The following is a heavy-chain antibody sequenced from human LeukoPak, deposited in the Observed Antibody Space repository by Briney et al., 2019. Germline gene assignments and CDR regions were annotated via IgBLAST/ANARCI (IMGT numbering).Heavy chain of an antibody. V-gene: IGHV1-2*02. CDR2: INPNSGGT. D-gene: IGHD2-2*01. CDR1: GYTFTGYY. Sequence: GASVKVSCKASGYTFTGYYMHWVRRAPGQGLEWMGWINPNSGGTNYAQKFQGRVTMTRDTSISTAYMELSRLRSDDTAVYYCARDDHYIVVVPSYAFDIWGQGTMVTVSS. J-gene: IGHJ3*02. CDR3: ARDDHYIVVVPSYAFDI.